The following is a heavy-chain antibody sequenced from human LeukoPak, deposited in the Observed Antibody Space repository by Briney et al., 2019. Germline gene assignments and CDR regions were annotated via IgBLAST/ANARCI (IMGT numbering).Heavy chain of an antibody. V-gene: IGHV4-59*01. J-gene: IGHJ4*02. Sequence: SETLSLTCTVSGGSISSYYWSWIRQPPGKGLEWIGYIYYSGSTNYNPSLKSRVTISVDTSKNQFSLKLSSVTAADTAVYYCARGVAAAGHSFDYWGQGTLVTVSS. CDR3: ARGVAAAGHSFDY. CDR1: GGSISSYY. CDR2: IYYSGST. D-gene: IGHD6-13*01.